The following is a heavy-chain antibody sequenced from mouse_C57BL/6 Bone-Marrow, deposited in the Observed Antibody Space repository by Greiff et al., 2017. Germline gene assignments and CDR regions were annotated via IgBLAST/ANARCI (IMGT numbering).Heavy chain of an antibody. D-gene: IGHD4-1*01. V-gene: IGHV1-80*01. Sequence: QVHVKQSGAELVKPGASVKISCKVSGYAFSTYWMNWVKQGPGKGLEWIGQIYPGDGDTNYNGKFKGKATLTADKSSSTAYMQLSSLTSEDSAVYFCARDWDYFDYWGQGTTLTVSS. J-gene: IGHJ2*01. CDR2: IYPGDGDT. CDR3: ARDWDYFDY. CDR1: GYAFSTYW.